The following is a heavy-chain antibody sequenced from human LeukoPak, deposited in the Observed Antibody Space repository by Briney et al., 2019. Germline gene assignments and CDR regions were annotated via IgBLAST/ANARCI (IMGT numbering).Heavy chain of an antibody. CDR3: ARDRSRQLPAGDY. V-gene: IGHV4-39*07. J-gene: IGHJ4*02. CDR1: GGSISSSSYY. D-gene: IGHD2-2*01. CDR2: IYYSGST. Sequence: SETLSLTCTVSGGSISSSSYYWGWIRQPPGKGLEWIGSIYYSGSTYYNPSLKSRVTISVDTSKNQFSLKLSSVTAADTAVYYCARDRSRQLPAGDYWGQGTLVTVSS.